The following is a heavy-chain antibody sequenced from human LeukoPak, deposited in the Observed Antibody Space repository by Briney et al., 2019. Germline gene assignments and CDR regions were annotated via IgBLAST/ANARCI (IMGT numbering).Heavy chain of an antibody. J-gene: IGHJ4*02. Sequence: GGSLRLSCAASEFTFRTYAMTWVRQAPGEGLEWVSAISGSGDNTFYADSVKGRFTISRDNSKNTLFLQMKTLRAAGTAVYYCVKGRGANSGPTLDYWGQGTLVTVSS. V-gene: IGHV3-23*01. CDR2: ISGSGDNT. D-gene: IGHD6-19*01. CDR1: EFTFRTYA. CDR3: VKGRGANSGPTLDY.